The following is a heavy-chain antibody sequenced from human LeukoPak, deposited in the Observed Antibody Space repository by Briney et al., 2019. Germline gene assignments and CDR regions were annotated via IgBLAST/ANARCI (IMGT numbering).Heavy chain of an antibody. D-gene: IGHD1-14*01. V-gene: IGHV3-74*01. Sequence: GGSLRLSCAASGFTFGNSWVHWVRQAPGKGPGWVSLINADGSTTSYADSVKGRFTISRDTARNTLPLEMNSLTIEDTAVYYCIVVVEPPDSDGFDVWGQGTMMTVSS. CDR3: IVVVEPPDSDGFDV. CDR1: GFTFGNSW. J-gene: IGHJ3*01. CDR2: INADGSTT.